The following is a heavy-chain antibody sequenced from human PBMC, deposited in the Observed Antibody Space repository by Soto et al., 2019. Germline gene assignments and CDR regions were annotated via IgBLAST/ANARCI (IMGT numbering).Heavy chain of an antibody. Sequence: EVQLLESGGGLVQPGGSLRLSCVASGFTFSYYTMSWVRQAPGKGLVWVSGISNSGDTIYYADSVKGRFNISRDNFKNTLYLQMNSLRADDTAVYYCAGPVPAPTHYDYYEMDVWCQGTTVTVSS. CDR1: GFTFSYYT. CDR2: ISNSGDTI. J-gene: IGHJ6*01. CDR3: AGPVPAPTHYDYYEMDV. V-gene: IGHV3-23*01. D-gene: IGHD2-2*01.